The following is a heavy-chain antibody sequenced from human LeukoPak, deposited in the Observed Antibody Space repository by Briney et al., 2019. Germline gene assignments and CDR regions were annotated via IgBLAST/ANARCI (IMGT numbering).Heavy chain of an antibody. CDR1: GFTFSTYW. CDR2: INGDGSST. V-gene: IGHV3-74*01. Sequence: GGSLRLSCAASGFTFSTYWMHWVRQVPGKGLVWVSRINGDGSSTVYADFVKGRFTVSRDNAKNTLYLQMNSLRAEDTAVYYCTGGLYTVSAYDYWGQGTLVTVSS. CDR3: TGGLYTVSAYDY. D-gene: IGHD4-11*01. J-gene: IGHJ4*02.